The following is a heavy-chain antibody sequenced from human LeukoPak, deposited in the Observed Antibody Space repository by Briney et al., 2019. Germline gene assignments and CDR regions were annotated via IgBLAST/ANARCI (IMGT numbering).Heavy chain of an antibody. CDR3: ARDSGRDSQADYYYYYMDV. CDR1: GFTFSSYS. D-gene: IGHD3-10*01. Sequence: GGSLRLPCAASGFTFSSYSMNWVRQAPGKGLEWVSYISSSGSTIYYADSVKGRFTISRDNAKNSLYLQMNSLRAEDTAVYYCARDSGRDSQADYYYYYMDVWGKGTTVTISS. V-gene: IGHV3-48*04. J-gene: IGHJ6*03. CDR2: ISSSGSTI.